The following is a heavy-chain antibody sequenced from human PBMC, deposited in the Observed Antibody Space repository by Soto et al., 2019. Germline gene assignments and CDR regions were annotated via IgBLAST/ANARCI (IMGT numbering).Heavy chain of an antibody. V-gene: IGHV1-69*08. Sequence: QVQLVQSGAEVKKPGASVKIYCKASGGTFSPYTINWVRQAPGQGLEWMGRIIPFLGVTNYAEKFQDRFTNTAVPPTSTASMELSSLRFEDTAVYNCTRDGESTVSTGGFGGHWGQGTPVTVSS. CDR2: IIPFLGVT. CDR1: GGTFSPYT. J-gene: IGHJ4*02. D-gene: IGHD3-16*01. CDR3: TRDGESTVSTGGFGGH.